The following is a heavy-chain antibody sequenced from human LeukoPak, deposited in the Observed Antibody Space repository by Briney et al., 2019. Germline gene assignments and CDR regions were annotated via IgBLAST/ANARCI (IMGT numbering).Heavy chain of an antibody. CDR3: AKDGSSSSPFDY. J-gene: IGHJ4*02. CDR1: GFTFDDYA. V-gene: IGHV3-43*02. Sequence: GGSLRLSCAASGFTFDDYAMHWVRQTPGKGLEWVCLISGDGGSTYYADSVKGRFTISRDNSKNSLYLQMNSLRTEDTASYYCAKDGSSSSPFDYWGQGTLVTVSS. D-gene: IGHD6-13*01. CDR2: ISGDGGST.